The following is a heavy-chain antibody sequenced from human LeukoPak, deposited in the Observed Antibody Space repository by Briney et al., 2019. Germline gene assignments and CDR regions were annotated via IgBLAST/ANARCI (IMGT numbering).Heavy chain of an antibody. CDR2: IYGRGST. CDR1: GDSLRTSSAY. V-gene: IGHV4-61*02. Sequence: SETLSLTCTVSGDSLRTSSAYWSWTRQPAGKEAEWIGRIYGRGSTNYNPSLKSRVTISVDKSKNQFSLKLSSVTAADTAVYYCARDAYGYTDTWGQGTMVTVSS. D-gene: IGHD5-12*01. J-gene: IGHJ3*01. CDR3: ARDAYGYTDT.